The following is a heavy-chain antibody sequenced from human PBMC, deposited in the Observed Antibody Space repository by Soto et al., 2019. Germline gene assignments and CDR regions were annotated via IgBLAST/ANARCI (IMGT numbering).Heavy chain of an antibody. CDR3: ASQGFGELLWYYYGMDV. CDR1: GFTVSSNY. D-gene: IGHD3-10*01. CDR2: IYSGGST. V-gene: IGHV3-66*04. Sequence: GGSLRLSCAASGFTVSSNYMSWVRQAPGKGLEWVSVIYSGGSTYYADSVKGRFTISRHNSKNTLYLQMNSLRAEDTAVYYCASQGFGELLWYYYGMDVWGQGTTVTVSS. J-gene: IGHJ6*02.